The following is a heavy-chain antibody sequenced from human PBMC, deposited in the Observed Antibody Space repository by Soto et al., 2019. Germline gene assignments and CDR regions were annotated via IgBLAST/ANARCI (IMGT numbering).Heavy chain of an antibody. D-gene: IGHD3-9*01. CDR3: ARIGHYDILTGYYGPFDY. CDR2: IYYSGST. Sequence: SETLSLTCTVSGGSIRSYYWSWIRQPPGKGLEWIGYIYYSGSTNYNPSLKSRVTISVDTSKNQFSLKLSSVTAADTAVYYCARIGHYDILTGYYGPFDYWGQGTLVTVSS. V-gene: IGHV4-59*08. CDR1: GGSIRSYY. J-gene: IGHJ4*02.